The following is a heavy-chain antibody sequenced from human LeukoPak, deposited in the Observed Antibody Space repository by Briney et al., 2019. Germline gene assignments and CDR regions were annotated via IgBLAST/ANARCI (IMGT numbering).Heavy chain of an antibody. CDR3: ARDLKRGYSSGRYSWGTGSSNDF. CDR2: ISPYNSNT. Sequence: SSVKVSCKASGYTFSSYGISWVRQAPGQGLEWMGWISPYNSNTYYAQNLQGRVTMTTDTSTSTTYMELRSLRSDDTAVYYCARDLKRGYSSGRYSWGTGSSNDFWGQGTLVTVSS. J-gene: IGHJ4*02. CDR1: GYTFSSYG. D-gene: IGHD6-19*01. V-gene: IGHV1-18*01.